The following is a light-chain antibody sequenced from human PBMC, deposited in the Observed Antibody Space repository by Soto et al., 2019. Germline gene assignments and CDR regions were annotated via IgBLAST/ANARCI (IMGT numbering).Light chain of an antibody. J-gene: IGKJ1*01. CDR3: QQYNVYWT. CDR2: KAS. V-gene: IGKV1-5*03. Sequence: DLQMTQSPSTLSASVGDRVTITCRASQSISIWLAWYQQKPGKAPKLLIYKASSLESGVPSRFSGSGSGTEFTLTISSLQPDDFATYYCQQYNVYWTFGPGTKVEIK. CDR1: QSISIW.